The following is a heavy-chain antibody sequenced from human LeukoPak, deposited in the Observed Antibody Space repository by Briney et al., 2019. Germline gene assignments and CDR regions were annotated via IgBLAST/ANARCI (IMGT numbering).Heavy chain of an antibody. J-gene: IGHJ4*02. CDR1: GFTFSSYV. CDR3: AAGIDY. Sequence: GRSLRLSCAASGFTFSSYVMHWVRQAPGKGLEWVAVISYDGSNKYYPDSVKGRFTISRDNSKNTLYLQMSSLRGEDTAVYSCAAGIDYWGQGTLVTVSS. D-gene: IGHD3-10*01. CDR2: ISYDGSNK. V-gene: IGHV3-30-3*01.